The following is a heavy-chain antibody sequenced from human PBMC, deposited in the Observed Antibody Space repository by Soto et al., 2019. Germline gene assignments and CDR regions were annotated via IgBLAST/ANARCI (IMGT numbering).Heavy chain of an antibody. V-gene: IGHV5-51*01. CDR2: IYPGDSDT. D-gene: IGHD3-9*01. CDR1: GYNFNTYW. J-gene: IGHJ6*02. CDR3: AGVGGGTYDWYYYYGVDV. Sequence: GESLKISCKGSGYNFNTYWIVWVRQMPGQGLEWMGIIYPGDSDTTYSPSFQGQVTISADKSISTAYLQWSSLKASDTAMYYCAGVGGGTYDWYYYYGVDVWGQGTTVTVSS.